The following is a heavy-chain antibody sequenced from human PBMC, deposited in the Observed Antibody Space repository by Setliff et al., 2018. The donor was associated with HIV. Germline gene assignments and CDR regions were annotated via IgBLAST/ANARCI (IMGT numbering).Heavy chain of an antibody. CDR1: GGSISSDY. D-gene: IGHD3-10*01. V-gene: IGHV4-4*07. J-gene: IGHJ4*02. CDR2: VYNSGRT. CDR3: ARSIGTVRGLTEFDY. Sequence: PSETLSLTCTVSGGSISSDYWNWVRQPAGKGLEWIGRVYNSGRTNYNPSLKSRVTMSVDTSKNQFSLKLSSVTAADTAVYYCARSIGTVRGLTEFDYWGQGTLVTVSS.